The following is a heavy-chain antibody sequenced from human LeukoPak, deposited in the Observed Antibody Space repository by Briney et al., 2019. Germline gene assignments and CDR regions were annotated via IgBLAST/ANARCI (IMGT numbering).Heavy chain of an antibody. V-gene: IGHV3-43*01. Sequence: PGGSLRLSCAASGFTFDDYTMHWVRQAPGKGLEWVSLISWDGGITYYADSVKGRVTISRDNSKNSLYLQMNSLRTEDTALYYCAKDGAAGTSSYFDYWGQGTLVTVSS. J-gene: IGHJ4*02. CDR2: ISWDGGIT. CDR1: GFTFDDYT. CDR3: AKDGAAGTSSYFDY. D-gene: IGHD6-13*01.